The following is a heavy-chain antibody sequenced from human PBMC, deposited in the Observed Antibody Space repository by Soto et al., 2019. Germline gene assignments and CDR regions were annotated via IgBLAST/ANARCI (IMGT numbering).Heavy chain of an antibody. V-gene: IGHV1-18*01. CDR1: GYSFTRYG. CDR2: INAYNGNT. Sequence: ASVKVSCKASGYSFTRYGIGWARQAPGQGLEWMGWINAYNGNTNYAQNLQGGLTLTTDTSTTTAYMELRSLRSNDTAIYYCAMVDVYVTPSPQDVWGQGTTVTVS. D-gene: IGHD3-16*01. CDR3: AMVDVYVTPSPQDV. J-gene: IGHJ6*02.